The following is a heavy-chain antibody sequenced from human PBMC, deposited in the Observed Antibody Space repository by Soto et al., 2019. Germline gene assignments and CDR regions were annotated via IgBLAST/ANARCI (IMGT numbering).Heavy chain of an antibody. CDR3: ARDRDYSHTDADIDY. D-gene: IGHD3-16*01. Sequence: QVQLMQSGAEVRRPGTSMRIYCTTSGYNFNTYGIIWVRQAPGQGLEWMGGISGYNGYTKYAQNFEDRGTLSTDPATSTACLELSNLRSGDTSRYFCARDRDYSHTDADIDYWGQGTLVTVSS. V-gene: IGHV1-18*01. CDR1: GYNFNTYG. CDR2: ISGYNGYT. J-gene: IGHJ4*02.